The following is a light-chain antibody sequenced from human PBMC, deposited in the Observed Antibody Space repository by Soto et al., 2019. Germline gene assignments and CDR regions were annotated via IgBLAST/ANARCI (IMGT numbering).Light chain of an antibody. J-gene: IGLJ3*02. Sequence: QSVLTQPPSVSAAPGQKVTISCSGSSTNIGNSYVSWYQQLPGTAPKLLIYDNHVRPSGITDRFSGSKSGTSATLGMTGLQTGDEADYYCATWDFTLSGWVFGGGTKLTVL. V-gene: IGLV1-51*01. CDR2: DNH. CDR1: STNIGNSY. CDR3: ATWDFTLSGWV.